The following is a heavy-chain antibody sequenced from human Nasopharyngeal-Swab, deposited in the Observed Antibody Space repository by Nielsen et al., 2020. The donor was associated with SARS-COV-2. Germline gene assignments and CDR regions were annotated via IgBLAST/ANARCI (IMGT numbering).Heavy chain of an antibody. CDR1: GGSISSYY. J-gene: IGHJ6*02. CDR2: IYTSGST. Sequence: SETLSLTCTVSGGSISSYYWSWIRQPAGKGLEWTGRIYTSGSTNYNPSFKSRVTMSVDTSKNQFSLKLSSVTAADTAVYYCARGSRFTIFGVVPDYYYGMDVWGQGTTVTVSS. CDR3: ARGSRFTIFGVVPDYYYGMDV. V-gene: IGHV4-4*07. D-gene: IGHD3-3*01.